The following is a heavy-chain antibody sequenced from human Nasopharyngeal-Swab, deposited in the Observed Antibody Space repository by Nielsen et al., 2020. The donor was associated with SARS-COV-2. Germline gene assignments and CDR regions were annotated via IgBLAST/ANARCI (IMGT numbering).Heavy chain of an antibody. J-gene: IGHJ4*02. D-gene: IGHD3-3*01. CDR2: ITSSSSYR. Sequence: GESLKISCAASGFTFSSYGMHWVRQAPGKGLEWVSSITSSSSYRYYADSVKGRFTISRDNAKNSLYLQMSSLRAEDTAVYYCARVGGLPFLEWLLSDDYWGQGTLVTVSS. CDR1: GFTFSSYG. V-gene: IGHV3-21*01. CDR3: ARVGGLPFLEWLLSDDY.